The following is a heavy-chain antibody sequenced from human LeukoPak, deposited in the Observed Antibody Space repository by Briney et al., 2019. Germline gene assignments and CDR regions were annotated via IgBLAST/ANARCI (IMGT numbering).Heavy chain of an antibody. CDR1: GFTFSSYT. J-gene: IGHJ4*02. Sequence: GGSLRLSCAASGFTFSSYTMNWVRQAPGQGLEWVSYISGSSSTIYYADSVKGRFTISRDNAKNSLYLQLNSLRAEDTAVYYCAREFLWSNPVYYFDFWGQGTLVTVSS. CDR3: AREFLWSNPVYYFDF. D-gene: IGHD1-14*01. V-gene: IGHV3-48*01. CDR2: ISGSSSTI.